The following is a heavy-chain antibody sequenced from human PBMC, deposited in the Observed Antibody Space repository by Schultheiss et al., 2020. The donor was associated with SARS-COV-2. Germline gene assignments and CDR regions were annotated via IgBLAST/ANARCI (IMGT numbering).Heavy chain of an antibody. V-gene: IGHV1-69*06. CDR3: ARDRRYYDSSGYPLDY. J-gene: IGHJ4*02. Sequence: SVKVSCKASGGTFSSYAISWVRQAPGQGLEWMGGINPIFGTANYAQKFQGRVTITADKSTSTAYMELSSLRSEDTAVYYCARDRRYYDSSGYPLDYWGQGTLVTVSS. D-gene: IGHD3-22*01. CDR2: INPIFGTA. CDR1: GGTFSSYA.